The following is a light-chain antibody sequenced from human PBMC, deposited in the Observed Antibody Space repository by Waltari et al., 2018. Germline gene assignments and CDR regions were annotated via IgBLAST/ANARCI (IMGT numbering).Light chain of an antibody. CDR2: LAS. J-gene: IGKJ1*01. CDR3: QQYYNIPWT. V-gene: IGKV4-1*01. Sequence: DIVMTQSPDSLAVSLGERATINCKSSQSVLYSSNNKNYLAWYQQKPGQPPKLLIYLASTRESGVPDRFIGSGSGTDFTLTISSLQAEDVAVYYCQQYYNIPWTFGQGTKVEIK. CDR1: QSVLYSSNNKNY.